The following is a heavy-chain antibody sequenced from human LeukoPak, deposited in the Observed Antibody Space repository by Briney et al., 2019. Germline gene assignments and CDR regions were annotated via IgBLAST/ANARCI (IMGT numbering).Heavy chain of an antibody. D-gene: IGHD2-2*01. CDR3: ARWDCSSTSCRLFDY. V-gene: IGHV3-48*01. CDR1: GFTFSSYS. Sequence: PGGSLRLSCAASGFTFSSYSMNWVPQAPGKGLEWVSYISSSSSTIYYADSVKGRFTISRDNAKNSLYLQMNSLRAEDTAVYYCARWDCSSTSCRLFDYWGQATLVTVSS. J-gene: IGHJ4*02. CDR2: ISSSSSTI.